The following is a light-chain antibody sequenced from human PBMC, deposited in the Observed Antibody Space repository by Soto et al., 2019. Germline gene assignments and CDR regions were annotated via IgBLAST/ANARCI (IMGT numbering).Light chain of an antibody. CDR2: DVT. V-gene: IGLV2-14*01. CDR3: NSYTSSSTYV. Sequence: QSVLTQPASVSGAPVQSSSISCTGTSSDVGAYNFVSWYQQHPGKAPKLMIYDVTNRPSGVSDRFSGSKSGNMASLSISGLQAEDEADYYCNSYTSSSTYVFGTGTKVTVL. CDR1: SSDVGAYNF. J-gene: IGLJ1*01.